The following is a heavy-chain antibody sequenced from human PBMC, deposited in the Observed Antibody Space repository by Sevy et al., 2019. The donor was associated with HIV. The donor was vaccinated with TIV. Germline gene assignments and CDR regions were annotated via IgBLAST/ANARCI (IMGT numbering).Heavy chain of an antibody. J-gene: IGHJ3*02. CDR1: GFTFNSYA. V-gene: IGHV3-64D*06. Sequence: GGSLRLSCSASGFTFNSYAMHWVRQSPGKGLEYVSAISSNGGNTYYADSVKGRFTISRDNSKNTLYLQMSSLRAEDTAVYYCVKAYYYDSSGLPDAFDIWGQGTMVTVS. CDR3: VKAYYYDSSGLPDAFDI. CDR2: ISSNGGNT. D-gene: IGHD3-22*01.